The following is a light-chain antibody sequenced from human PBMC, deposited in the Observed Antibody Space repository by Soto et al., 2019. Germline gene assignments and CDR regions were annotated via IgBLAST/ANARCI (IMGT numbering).Light chain of an antibody. J-gene: IGKJ1*01. Sequence: DIQMTQSPSTLSASVGDRVTITCRASQSISSWLAWYQQKPGKAPKLLIYDASSLESGVPSRFSGSGSGTAFTLPISSLQPEDFATYYCQQYNSYSWTFGQGTKVEIK. CDR1: QSISSW. V-gene: IGKV1-5*01. CDR2: DAS. CDR3: QQYNSYSWT.